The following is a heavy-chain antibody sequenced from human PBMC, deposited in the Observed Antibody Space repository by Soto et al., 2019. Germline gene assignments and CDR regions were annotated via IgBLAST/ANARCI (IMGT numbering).Heavy chain of an antibody. CDR3: ARDLDGDDYFDY. D-gene: IGHD3-3*01. J-gene: IGHJ4*02. V-gene: IGHV1-2*02. Sequence: GASVKVSCKASGYTFTGYYMYWVRQAPGQGLEWMGWMSPKSGGTSIAQKFQGRVTMTRDTSISTAYMEVSRLRSDDTAVYYCARDLDGDDYFDYWGQGTLVTVSS. CDR1: GYTFTGYY. CDR2: MSPKSGGT.